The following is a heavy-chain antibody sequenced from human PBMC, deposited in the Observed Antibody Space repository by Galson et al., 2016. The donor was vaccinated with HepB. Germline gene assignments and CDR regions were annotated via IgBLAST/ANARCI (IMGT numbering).Heavy chain of an antibody. D-gene: IGHD3-10*01. CDR3: ATYLWLGDQTPRHSLDI. CDR2: IRSSGAYA. CDR1: GFTFSDYY. V-gene: IGHV3-11*06. Sequence: SLRLSCAASGFTFSDYYMTWIRQAPGTGLEWISYIRSSGAYATYADSVRGRFTISRDNAKSSLYLQMNSLRAEDTAIYYCATYLWLGDQTPRHSLDIWGQGTRVIVSS. J-gene: IGHJ3*02.